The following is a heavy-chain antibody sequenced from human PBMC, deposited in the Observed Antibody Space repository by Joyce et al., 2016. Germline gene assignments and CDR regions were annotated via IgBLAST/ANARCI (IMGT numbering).Heavy chain of an antibody. V-gene: IGHV1-2*02. D-gene: IGHD4-23*01. CDR3: AREYGGTFYFDY. Sequence: QVQLVQSGAEVKNPGASVTVSCKASGFSFSRYYIHWVRQAPGQGLEWMGWIKPDRGDTIYAQKFQGRVTMTRDTSISTVYLELGRLTSGDTALYYCAREYGGTFYFDYWGQVTLVTVSS. CDR1: GFSFSRYY. CDR2: IKPDRGDT. J-gene: IGHJ4*02.